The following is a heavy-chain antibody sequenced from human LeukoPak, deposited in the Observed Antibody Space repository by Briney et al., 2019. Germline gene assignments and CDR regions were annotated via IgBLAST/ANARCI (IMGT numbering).Heavy chain of an antibody. D-gene: IGHD6-19*01. V-gene: IGHV3-11*01. J-gene: IGHJ3*02. Sequence: GGSLRLSCAASGFTFNSYHMTWVRQAPGKGLEWVSYISSSGSTIYYADSVKGRFTISRDNAKNSLYLQMNSLRAEDTAVYYCARDRPRGIAVAGTAFDIWGQGTMVTVSS. CDR3: ARDRPRGIAVAGTAFDI. CDR2: ISSSGSTI. CDR1: GFTFNSYH.